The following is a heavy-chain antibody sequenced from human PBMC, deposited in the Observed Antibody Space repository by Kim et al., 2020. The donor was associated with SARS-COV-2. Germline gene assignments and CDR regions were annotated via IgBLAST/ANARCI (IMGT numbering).Heavy chain of an antibody. CDR3: VRARWGGAFGI. CDR1: GFTFSAYD. Sequence: GGSLRLSCATSGFTFSAYDMNWVRLPPGKGLEWLSSITKNSANIYYADSVKGRFTISRDNAKNSLYLQMNSLRDEDTGVYFCVRARWGGAFGICGQGTMATVSS. CDR2: ITKNSANI. D-gene: IGHD2-21*01. V-gene: IGHV3-48*02. J-gene: IGHJ3*02.